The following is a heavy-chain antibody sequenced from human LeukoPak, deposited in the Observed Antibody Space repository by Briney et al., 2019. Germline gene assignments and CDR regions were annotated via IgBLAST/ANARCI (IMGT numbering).Heavy chain of an antibody. V-gene: IGHV4-59*01. D-gene: IGHD1-26*01. CDR2: IYYAGST. CDR3: ARTLSRWDPFDY. Sequence: SETLSLTCTVSGGSISSYYWSWIRQPPGKGLEWIGYIYYAGSTNYNPSLKSRVIISLDTSKNQFSLKLSSVTAADTAVYYCARTLSRWDPFDYWGQGTLVTVSS. CDR1: GGSISSYY. J-gene: IGHJ4*02.